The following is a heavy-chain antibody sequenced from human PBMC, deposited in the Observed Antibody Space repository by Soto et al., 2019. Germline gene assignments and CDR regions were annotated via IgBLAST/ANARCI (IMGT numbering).Heavy chain of an antibody. CDR3: ASGVIYYDGSGSSWFDP. V-gene: IGHV4-30-2*01. J-gene: IGHJ5*01. D-gene: IGHD3-22*01. CDR2: IYHTGTT. CDR1: GGSINSGGYS. Sequence: SETLSLTCTVSGGSINSGGYSWTWIRQPPGKGLEWIGFIYHTGTTYYNPSLKSRVTISVDRSKNQFSLKLNSVTAADTAVYYCASGVIYYDGSGSSWFDPCGQGALVTVSS.